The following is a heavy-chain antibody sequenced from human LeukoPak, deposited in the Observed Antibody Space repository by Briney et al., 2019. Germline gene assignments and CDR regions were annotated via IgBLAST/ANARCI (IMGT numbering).Heavy chain of an antibody. Sequence: SETLSLTCTVSGGSISSYYWSWIRQPAGKGLEWIGRIYTSGSTNYNPSLKSRVTMSVDTSKKQFSLKLSPVTAADTAVYYCARDGGYYYGSGSYSFRFDPWGQGALVTVSS. J-gene: IGHJ5*02. CDR2: IYTSGST. CDR1: GGSISSYY. V-gene: IGHV4-4*07. D-gene: IGHD3-10*01. CDR3: ARDGGYYYGSGSYSFRFDP.